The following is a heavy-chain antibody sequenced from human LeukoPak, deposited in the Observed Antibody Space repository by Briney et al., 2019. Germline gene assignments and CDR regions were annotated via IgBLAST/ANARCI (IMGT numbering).Heavy chain of an antibody. Sequence: GSPVKLSCKASGYTFTGYYMHWVRQAPGQGLEWMGWINPNSGATNYAQKFQGRVTMTRDTSISTASMELSSLKPDDTAVYYCARAAYSGYDYFDYWGQGTLVTVSS. J-gene: IGHJ4*02. CDR1: GYTFTGYY. V-gene: IGHV1-2*02. CDR2: INPNSGAT. D-gene: IGHD5-12*01. CDR3: ARAAYSGYDYFDY.